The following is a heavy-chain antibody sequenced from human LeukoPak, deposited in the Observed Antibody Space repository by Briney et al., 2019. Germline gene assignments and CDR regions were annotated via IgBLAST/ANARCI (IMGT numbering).Heavy chain of an antibody. Sequence: ASVNVSCKPSGYTFTVHYMNWVRQAPGQGLEWMGRINPTTGVANYAQKFQGRITVTRDTSINTAYMELSRLRSDDTAVYYCARGQGYSYGQNNWFDPWGQGTLVTVSS. CDR2: INPTTGVA. V-gene: IGHV1-2*06. D-gene: IGHD5-18*01. CDR1: GYTFTVHY. J-gene: IGHJ5*02. CDR3: ARGQGYSYGQNNWFDP.